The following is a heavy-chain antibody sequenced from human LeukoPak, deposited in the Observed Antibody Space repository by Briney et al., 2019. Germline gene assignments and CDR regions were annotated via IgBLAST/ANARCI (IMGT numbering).Heavy chain of an antibody. CDR2: IYYSGST. V-gene: IGHV4-30-4*01. CDR3: ARVGKMATIDY. D-gene: IGHD5-24*01. J-gene: IGHJ4*02. CDR1: GDSISSGDYY. Sequence: PSQTLSLTCTVSGDSISSGDYYWSWIRQPPGKGLEWIGYIYYSGSTYYNPSLKSRITVSVDTSKNQFSLKLSSVTAADTAVHYCARVGKMATIDYWGQGTLVTVSS.